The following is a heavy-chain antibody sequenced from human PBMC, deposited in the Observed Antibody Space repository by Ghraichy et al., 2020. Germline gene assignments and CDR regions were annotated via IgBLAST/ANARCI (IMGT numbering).Heavy chain of an antibody. V-gene: IGHV3-11*01. CDR3: ARGVAARASRTHNSMDV. CDR1: GFTFSDYY. CDR2: ITSSGSTI. D-gene: IGHD6-6*01. Sequence: GGSLRLSCAASGFTFSDYYMCWIRQAPGKGLEWVSYITSSGSTIYYADSVRGRFTISRDNAKNSLSLQMNRLRGEDTAVYYCARGVAARASRTHNSMDVWGQGTTVTVSS. J-gene: IGHJ6*02.